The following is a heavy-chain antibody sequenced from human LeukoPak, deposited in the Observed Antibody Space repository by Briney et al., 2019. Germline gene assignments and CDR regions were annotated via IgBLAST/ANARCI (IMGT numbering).Heavy chain of an antibody. V-gene: IGHV1-18*01. CDR1: GYTFTSYG. D-gene: IGHD3-10*01. CDR2: ISAYNGNT. CDR3: ARDAITYYYGSGSYDPFHFDY. J-gene: IGHJ4*02. Sequence: ASVKVSCKASGYTFTSYGIDWVRQAPGQGLEWMGWISAYNGNTNYAQKLQGRVTMTTDTSTSTAYMELRSLRSDDTAVYYCARDAITYYYGSGSYDPFHFDYWGQGTLVTVSS.